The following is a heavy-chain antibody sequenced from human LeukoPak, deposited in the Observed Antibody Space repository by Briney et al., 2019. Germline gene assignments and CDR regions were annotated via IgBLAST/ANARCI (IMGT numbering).Heavy chain of an antibody. Sequence: SETLSLTCTVSGGSLSSYYWSWIRQPPGKGLEWIGYIYYSGSTNYNPSPKSRVTISVDTSKNQFSLKLSSVTAADTAVYYCARGGGSTFFNWFDPWGQGTLVTVSS. V-gene: IGHV4-59*08. CDR2: IYYSGST. CDR3: ARGGGSTFFNWFDP. D-gene: IGHD3-3*01. CDR1: GGSLSSYY. J-gene: IGHJ5*02.